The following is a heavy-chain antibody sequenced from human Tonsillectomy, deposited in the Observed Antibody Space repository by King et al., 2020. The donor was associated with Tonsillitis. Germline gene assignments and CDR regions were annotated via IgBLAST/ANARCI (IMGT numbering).Heavy chain of an antibody. D-gene: IGHD5-12*01. J-gene: IGHJ6*03. CDR3: ARGQGSGAYDYYYYYMDV. CDR1: GGSISSNNW. CDR2: IYHSGTT. V-gene: IGHV4-4*02. Sequence: QLQESGPGLVKPSGTLSLTCAVSGGSISSNNWWSWVRQPPGKGLEWIGEIYHSGTTNSNPSLKSRVTISVDNSKNQFSLKLSSVTAADTAVYYCARGQGSGAYDYYYYYMDVWGKGTTVIVSS.